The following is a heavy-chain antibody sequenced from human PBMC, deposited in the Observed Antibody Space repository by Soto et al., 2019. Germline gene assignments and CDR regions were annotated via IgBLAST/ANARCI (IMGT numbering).Heavy chain of an antibody. CDR1: GRTFSSDA. D-gene: IGHD4-17*01. CDR2: IIPIFGTA. V-gene: IGHV1-69*13. J-gene: IGHJ5*02. CDR3: ARGHMTTVPYRHRVPFDP. Sequence: GASVKVSCKASGRTFSSDAISWVRQAPGQGLEWMGGIIPIFGTANYAQKFQGRVTITADESTSTAYMELSSLRSEDTAVYYCARGHMTTVPYRHRVPFDPWGQGTLVTVSS.